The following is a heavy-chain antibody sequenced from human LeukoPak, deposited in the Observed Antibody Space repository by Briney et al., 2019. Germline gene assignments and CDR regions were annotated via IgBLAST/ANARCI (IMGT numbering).Heavy chain of an antibody. V-gene: IGHV3-11*01. CDR2: ISSSGSTI. CDR3: ARDRDAIDWFDP. Sequence: GGSLRLSCAASGFTLSDYYKSWIRQAPGEGLEWVSYISSSGSTIYYADSVKGRFTISRDNAKNSLYLQMNSLRAEDTAVYYCARDRDAIDWFDPWGQGTLVTVSS. J-gene: IGHJ5*02. CDR1: GFTLSDYY. D-gene: IGHD2-8*01.